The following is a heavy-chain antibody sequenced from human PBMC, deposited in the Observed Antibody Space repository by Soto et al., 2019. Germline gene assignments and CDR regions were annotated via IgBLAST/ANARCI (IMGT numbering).Heavy chain of an antibody. Sequence: EVQLLESGGDSVQPGGSVRLSCAGSGFTFINYAMNWVRQAPGKGLEWVSTISGGGDATLFADSVRGRFTFSRDNSKNTVTLQMNSLGVDDTAVYYCARKVVGYTSRPDYWYFDLWGRGTLVTVSS. D-gene: IGHD6-19*01. J-gene: IGHJ2*01. CDR2: ISGGGDAT. CDR3: ARKVVGYTSRPDYWYFDL. CDR1: GFTFINYA. V-gene: IGHV3-23*01.